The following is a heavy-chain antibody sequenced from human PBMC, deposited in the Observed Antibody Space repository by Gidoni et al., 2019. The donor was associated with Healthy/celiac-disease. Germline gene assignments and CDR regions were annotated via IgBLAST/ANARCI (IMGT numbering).Heavy chain of an antibody. V-gene: IGHV3-23*01. J-gene: IGHJ4*02. D-gene: IGHD6-13*01. CDR3: AKVRSSSWYHFDY. CDR1: GFPFSSYA. CDR2: ISGSGGST. Sequence: EVQLLESGGGLVQPGGSLRLSCAASGFPFSSYAMSWVRQAPGKGLEWVSAISGSGGSTYYADSVKGRFTISRDNSKNTLYLQMNSLRAEDTAVYYCAKVRSSSWYHFDYWGQGTLVTVSS.